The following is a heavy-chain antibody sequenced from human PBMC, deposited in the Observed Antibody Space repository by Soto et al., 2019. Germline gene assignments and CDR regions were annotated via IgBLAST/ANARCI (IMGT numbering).Heavy chain of an antibody. CDR3: ARRARPDFYYMDV. CDR2: ISSNGVGT. V-gene: IGHV3-64*01. Sequence: EVQLAESGGGLAQPGGSLRRSCAASGFTLSGYAMGWVRQAPGKGLEYVSGISSNGVGTYYANSVQGRFTISRDNSKNTVYLQMGSLRPEDMAVYYCARRARPDFYYMDVWGNGTTVTVSS. D-gene: IGHD6-6*01. J-gene: IGHJ6*03. CDR1: GFTLSGYA.